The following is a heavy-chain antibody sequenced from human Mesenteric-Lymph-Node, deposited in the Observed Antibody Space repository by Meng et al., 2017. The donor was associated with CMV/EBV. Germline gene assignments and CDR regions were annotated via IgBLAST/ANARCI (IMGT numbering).Heavy chain of an antibody. Sequence: GFSLTTSGVAVGWLRQPPGTALEWLALIYWDDDMRYRPSLKRRLTITKDTSKNQVVLSMTNMDPVDTATYYCAHSVWFGELSPYFDFWGQGTLVTVSS. V-gene: IGHV2-5*02. CDR1: GFSLTTSGVA. CDR3: AHSVWFGELSPYFDF. J-gene: IGHJ4*02. D-gene: IGHD3-10*01. CDR2: IYWDDDM.